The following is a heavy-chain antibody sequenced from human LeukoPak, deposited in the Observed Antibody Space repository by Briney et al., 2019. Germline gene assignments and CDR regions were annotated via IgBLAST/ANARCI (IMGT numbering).Heavy chain of an antibody. CDR1: GFTFSSYG. D-gene: IGHD5-18*01. V-gene: IGHV3-30*18. J-gene: IGHJ6*02. Sequence: GGSLRLSCAASGFTFSSYGMHWVRQAPGKGLEWVAVISYDGSNKFYADSVKGRFTISRDNSKNTLYLQMNSLRAEDTAVHYCAKTIRRGYSYGHYYYYGMDVWGQGTTVTVSS. CDR3: AKTIRRGYSYGHYYYYGMDV. CDR2: ISYDGSNK.